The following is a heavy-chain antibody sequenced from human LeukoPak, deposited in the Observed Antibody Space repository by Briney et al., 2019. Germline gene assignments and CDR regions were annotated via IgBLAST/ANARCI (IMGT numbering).Heavy chain of an antibody. Sequence: GGSLRLSCAASGFTVSSYAMGWVRQAAGKGLEWVSAISRSGGSTYYAASLTGRFTISRHNSKNTLYLQMNSLRAEDTAVSYCAKARIAAAGFDYWGQGTLVTVSS. CDR1: GFTVSSYA. CDR2: ISRSGGST. V-gene: IGHV3-23*01. CDR3: AKARIAAAGFDY. D-gene: IGHD6-13*01. J-gene: IGHJ4*02.